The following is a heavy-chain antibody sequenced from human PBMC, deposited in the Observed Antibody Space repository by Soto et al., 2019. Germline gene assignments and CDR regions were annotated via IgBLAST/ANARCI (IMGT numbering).Heavy chain of an antibody. J-gene: IGHJ4*02. D-gene: IGHD3-22*01. CDR3: ARRLGYYYDSSGYYYGSDY. CDR2: IKQDGSEK. V-gene: IGHV3-7*05. Sequence: GGSLSLSCAASGFTFSSYWMSWVRQAPGKGLEWVANIKQDGSEKYYVDSVKGRFTISRDNAKNSLYLQMNSLRAEDTAVYYCARRLGYYYDSSGYYYGSDYWGQGTLVTVSS. CDR1: GFTFSSYW.